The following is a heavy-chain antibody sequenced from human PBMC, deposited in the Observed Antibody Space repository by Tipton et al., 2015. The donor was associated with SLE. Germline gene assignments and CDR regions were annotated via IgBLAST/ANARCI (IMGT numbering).Heavy chain of an antibody. J-gene: IGHJ4*02. D-gene: IGHD6-19*01. CDR1: GGPFNGFF. CDR3: ARARQWLVGDY. Sequence: TLSLTCAVSGGPFNGFFWTWIRQPPGKGLEWIGEINYSGNTNYNPSLKSRVTIPVDTSRKHFSLRLTSVTATDTAVYFCARARQWLVGDYWGQGSLVIVSS. V-gene: IGHV4-34*01. CDR2: INYSGNT.